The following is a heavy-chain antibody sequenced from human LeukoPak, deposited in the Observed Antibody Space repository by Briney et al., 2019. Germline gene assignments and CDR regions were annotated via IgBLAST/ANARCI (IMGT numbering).Heavy chain of an antibody. CDR2: INEDETGK. J-gene: IGHJ5*02. CDR1: GFSVSNFW. D-gene: IGHD3-16*01. CDR3: ATDAFSYPNT. Sequence: PGGSLRLSCTGSGFSVSNFWMAWVRQAPGKGLEWVANINEDETGKYYVDSVKGRFTISRDNAKNSLFLQMNSVRVEDTAVYYCATDAFSYPNTWGQGTQVPVSS. V-gene: IGHV3-7*01.